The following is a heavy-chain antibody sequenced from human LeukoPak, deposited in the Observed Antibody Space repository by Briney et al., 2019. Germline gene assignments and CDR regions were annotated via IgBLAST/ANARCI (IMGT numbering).Heavy chain of an antibody. Sequence: SETLSLTCTVSGGSISSSSHYWGWIRQPPGKGLEWIGSIYYSGSTNNNPSLKSRATMSVDTSKNRFSLKLTPVTAADTAVYFCARRVAVSKAWGYWGQGTLVTVSS. CDR3: ARRVAVSKAWGY. J-gene: IGHJ4*02. CDR2: IYYSGST. D-gene: IGHD3-16*01. V-gene: IGHV4-39*01. CDR1: GGSISSSSHY.